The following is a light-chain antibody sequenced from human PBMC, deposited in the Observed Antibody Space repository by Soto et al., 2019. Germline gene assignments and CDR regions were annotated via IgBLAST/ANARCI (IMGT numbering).Light chain of an antibody. V-gene: IGKV1-5*03. Sequence: DIQMTQSPSTLSGSVGDRVTITCRASQTISSWLAWYQQKPGKAPKLLIYKASTLKSGVPSRFSGSGSGTDFTLTISRLEPEDFAVYYCQQSYSTLGFGQGTRLEIK. J-gene: IGKJ5*01. CDR1: QTISSW. CDR3: QQSYSTLG. CDR2: KAS.